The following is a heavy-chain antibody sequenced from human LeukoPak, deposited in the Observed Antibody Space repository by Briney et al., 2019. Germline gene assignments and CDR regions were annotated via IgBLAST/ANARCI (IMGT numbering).Heavy chain of an antibody. J-gene: IGHJ6*03. D-gene: IGHD1-26*01. CDR2: ISAYNGNT. CDR3: ARERITLPYYYYYYYYMDV. CDR1: GYIFSGFY. Sequence: ASVKVSCKSSGYIFSGFYIHWVRQAPGQGLEWMGWISAYNGNTNYAQKLQGRVTMTTDTPTSTAYMELRSLRSDDTAVYYCARERITLPYYYYYYYYMDVWGKGTTVTVSS. V-gene: IGHV1-18*04.